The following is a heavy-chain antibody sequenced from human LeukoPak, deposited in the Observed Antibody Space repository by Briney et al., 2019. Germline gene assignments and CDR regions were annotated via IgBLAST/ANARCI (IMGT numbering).Heavy chain of an antibody. Sequence: SETLSLTCTVSGGSISSYYWSWIRQPPGKGLEWIGEINHSGSTNYNPSLKSRVTISVDTSKNQFSLKLSSVTAADTAVYYCARDGFMTTVITGARPFDYWGRGTLVTVSS. J-gene: IGHJ4*02. CDR2: INHSGST. V-gene: IGHV4-34*01. D-gene: IGHD4-23*01. CDR1: GGSISSYY. CDR3: ARDGFMTTVITGARPFDY.